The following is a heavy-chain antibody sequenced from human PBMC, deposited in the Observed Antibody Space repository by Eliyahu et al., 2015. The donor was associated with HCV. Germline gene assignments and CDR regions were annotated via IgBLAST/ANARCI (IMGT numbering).Heavy chain of an antibody. Sequence: EVQLVQSGAQVKKPGESLKISCKGSGYTFNRYWIAWVRQMPGKGLEWMGIIYPSDSDTRYSPSFRGQVTISADKSINTIFLQWRSLKASDTAIYYCARAGGFEDLSAVDFWGQGTLVTVSS. CDR1: GYTFNRYW. CDR2: IYPSDSDT. CDR3: ARAGGFEDLSAVDF. D-gene: IGHD2-8*02. J-gene: IGHJ4*02. V-gene: IGHV5-51*01.